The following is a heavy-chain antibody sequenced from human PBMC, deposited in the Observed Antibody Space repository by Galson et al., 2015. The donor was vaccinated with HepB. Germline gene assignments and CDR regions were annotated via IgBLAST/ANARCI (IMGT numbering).Heavy chain of an antibody. CDR3: ARDTQGRDSSGYYPLDY. CDR1: GYTSTSYY. CDR2: INPSGGST. D-gene: IGHD3-22*01. V-gene: IGHV1-46*01. J-gene: IGHJ4*02. Sequence: SVKVSCKASGYTSTSYYMHWVRQAPGQGLEWMGIINPSGGSTSYAQKFQGRVTMTRDTSTSTVYMELSSLRSEDTAVYYCARDTQGRDSSGYYPLDYWGQGTLVTVSS.